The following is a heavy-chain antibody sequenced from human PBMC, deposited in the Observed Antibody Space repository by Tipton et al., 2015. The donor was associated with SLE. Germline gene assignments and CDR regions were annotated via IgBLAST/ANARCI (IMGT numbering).Heavy chain of an antibody. Sequence: SLRLSGVTSGFSFSRHYMTWVRQAPGKGLEWVANIRQDGRENRYADSVKGRFTISRGNAQNSLYLQMNSLRIDDTAVYHCARTRSYDKDDPYRDFDHWGQGTLVTVSS. D-gene: IGHD3-16*02. CDR1: GFSFSRHY. V-gene: IGHV3-7*01. CDR3: ARTRSYDKDDPYRDFDH. J-gene: IGHJ4*02. CDR2: IRQDGREN.